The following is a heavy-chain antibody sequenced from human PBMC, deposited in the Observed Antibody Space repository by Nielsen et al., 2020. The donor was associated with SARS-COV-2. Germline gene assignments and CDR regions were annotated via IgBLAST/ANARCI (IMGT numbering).Heavy chain of an antibody. J-gene: IGHJ3*02. CDR3: ARDGLIYYDSSGYSNDAFDI. CDR2: ISSSGATI. Sequence: GGSLRLSCAASGFTFSDYYMSWIRQAPGKGLEWVSYISSSGATIYYADSVKGRFTISRDNAKNSLYLQMNSLRADDTAVYYCARDGLIYYDSSGYSNDAFDIWGQGTMVTVSS. CDR1: GFTFSDYY. D-gene: IGHD3-22*01. V-gene: IGHV3-11*04.